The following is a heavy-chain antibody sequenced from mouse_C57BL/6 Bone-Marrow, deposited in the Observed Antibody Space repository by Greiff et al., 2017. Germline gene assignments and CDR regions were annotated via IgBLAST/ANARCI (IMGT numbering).Heavy chain of an antibody. D-gene: IGHD3-2*02. CDR3: ARDQAWFAY. CDR2: ISDGGSYT. J-gene: IGHJ3*01. Sequence: EVKLVESGGGLVKPGGSLKLSCAASGFTFSSYAMSWVRQTPEKRLEWVATISDGGSYTYYPDNVKGRFTISRDNAKNNLYLQMSHLKSEATAMYYCARDQAWFAYWGQGTLVTVSA. V-gene: IGHV5-4*01. CDR1: GFTFSSYA.